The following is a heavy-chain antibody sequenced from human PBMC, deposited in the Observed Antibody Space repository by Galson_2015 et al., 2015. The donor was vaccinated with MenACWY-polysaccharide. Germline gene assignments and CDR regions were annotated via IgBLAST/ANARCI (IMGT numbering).Heavy chain of an antibody. CDR2: TYYRTKWYD. Sequence: CAISGDSVSSNSVSWNWIRQTPSRGLEWLGRTYYRTKWYDDYAVSVRSRMTINPDTSKNQFSLHLNSVTPEDTAVYYCVRGGFGQTVGRFDYWGQGALVT. CDR3: VRGGFGQTVGRFDY. CDR1: GDSVSSNSVS. V-gene: IGHV6-1*01. D-gene: IGHD3-10*01. J-gene: IGHJ4*02.